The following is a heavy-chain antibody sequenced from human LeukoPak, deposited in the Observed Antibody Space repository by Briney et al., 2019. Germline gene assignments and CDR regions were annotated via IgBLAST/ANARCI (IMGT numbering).Heavy chain of an antibody. Sequence: PGGSLRLSCAASGFIFSTYSMNWVRQAPGKGLEWVSFISSSSSYIYYADSVKGRFTISRDNAKNSLYLQMNSLRAEDTAVYYCARDSSIAAAVSDYWGQGTLVTVSS. V-gene: IGHV3-21*01. CDR2: ISSSSSYI. J-gene: IGHJ4*02. CDR3: ARDSSIAAAVSDY. CDR1: GFIFSTYS. D-gene: IGHD6-13*01.